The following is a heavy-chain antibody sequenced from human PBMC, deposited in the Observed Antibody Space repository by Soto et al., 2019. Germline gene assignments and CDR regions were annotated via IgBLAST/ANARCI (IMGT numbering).Heavy chain of an antibody. V-gene: IGHV3-23*01. CDR2: ISGSGGST. D-gene: IGHD3-9*01. CDR3: AKVSTVLRYFDGFDY. CDR1: GFTFSSYA. Sequence: GGSLRLSCAASGFTFSSYAMSWVRQAPGKGLEWVSAISGSGGSTYYADSVKGRFTISRDNSKNTLYLQMNSLRAEDTAVYYCAKVSTVLRYFDGFDYWGQGTLVTVSS. J-gene: IGHJ4*02.